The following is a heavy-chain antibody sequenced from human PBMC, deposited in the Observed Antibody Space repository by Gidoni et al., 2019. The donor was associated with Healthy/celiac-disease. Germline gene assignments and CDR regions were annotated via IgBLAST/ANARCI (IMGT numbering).Heavy chain of an antibody. CDR2: SGSGGST. CDR3: AKDDRDIVVVPAAI. V-gene: IGHV3-23*01. J-gene: IGHJ4*02. D-gene: IGHD2-2*01. Sequence: SGSGGSTYYADSVKGRFTISRDNSKNTLYLQMNSLRAEDTAVYDCAKDDRDIVVVPAAIWGQGTLVTVSS.